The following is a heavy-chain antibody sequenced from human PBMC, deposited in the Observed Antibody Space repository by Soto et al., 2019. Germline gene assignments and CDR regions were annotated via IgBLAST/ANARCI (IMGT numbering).Heavy chain of an antibody. Sequence: APGQGLEWMGWINPNSGGTNYAQKFQGRVTMTRDTSISTAYMELSRLRSDDTAVYYCARDPLYYYDSSGYPTDYYYYGMDVWGQGTTVTVSS. CDR3: ARDPLYYYDSSGYPTDYYYYGMDV. D-gene: IGHD3-22*01. J-gene: IGHJ6*02. CDR2: INPNSGGT. V-gene: IGHV1-2*02.